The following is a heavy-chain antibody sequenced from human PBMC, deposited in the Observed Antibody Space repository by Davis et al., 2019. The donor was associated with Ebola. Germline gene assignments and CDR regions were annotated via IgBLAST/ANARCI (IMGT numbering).Heavy chain of an antibody. CDR3: ARVPRLVVPAAIHYYYYYMDV. CDR2: IIPIFGTA. Sequence: SVKVSCKASGGTFSSYAISWVRQAPGQGLEWMGGIIPIFGTANYAQKFQGRVTITADESTSTAYMELSSLRSEDTAVYYCARVPRLVVPAAIHYYYYYMDVWGKGTTVTVSS. CDR1: GGTFSSYA. D-gene: IGHD2-2*02. V-gene: IGHV1-69*13. J-gene: IGHJ6*03.